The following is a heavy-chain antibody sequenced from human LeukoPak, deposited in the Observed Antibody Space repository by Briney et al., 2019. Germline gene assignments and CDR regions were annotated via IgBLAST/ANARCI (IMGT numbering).Heavy chain of an antibody. CDR2: IKQDGSEK. Sequence: GGSLRLSCAASGFTFSSYWMSWVRQAPGKGLEWVANIKQDGSEKYYVDSVKGRFTISRDNSKKTLYLQMNSLRAEDTAVYYCARGDDYGGSPFDYWGQGTLVTVSS. J-gene: IGHJ4*02. D-gene: IGHD4-23*01. V-gene: IGHV3-7*01. CDR3: ARGDDYGGSPFDY. CDR1: GFTFSSYW.